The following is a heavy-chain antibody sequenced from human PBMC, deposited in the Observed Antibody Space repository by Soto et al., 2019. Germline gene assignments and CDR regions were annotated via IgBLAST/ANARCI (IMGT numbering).Heavy chain of an antibody. J-gene: IGHJ5*02. CDR3: ARLGIVAGTNWFDP. D-gene: IGHD6-19*01. CDR1: GYTFTSYG. CDR2: ISAYNGNT. V-gene: IGHV1-18*01. Sequence: ASVKVTCKASGYTFTSYGISWVRQAPGQGLEWMGWISAYNGNTNYAQKLQGRVTMTTDTSTSTAYMELRSLRSDDTAVYYCARLGIVAGTNWFDPWGQGTLVTVSS.